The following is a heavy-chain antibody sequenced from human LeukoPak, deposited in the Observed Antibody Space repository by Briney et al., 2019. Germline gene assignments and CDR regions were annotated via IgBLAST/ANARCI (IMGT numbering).Heavy chain of an antibody. CDR3: ARSRQQLVLFDGFDP. V-gene: IGHV1-8*03. D-gene: IGHD6-13*01. CDR1: GYTFTSYY. CDR2: MNPNIGKT. Sequence: ASVKVSCKASGYTFTSYYINWLRQATGQGLEWMGWMNPNIGKTGYAQKFQGRVTITRNTSISTAYMELSSLRSEDTAVYYCARSRQQLVLFDGFDPWGKGTRVTVSS. J-gene: IGHJ5*02.